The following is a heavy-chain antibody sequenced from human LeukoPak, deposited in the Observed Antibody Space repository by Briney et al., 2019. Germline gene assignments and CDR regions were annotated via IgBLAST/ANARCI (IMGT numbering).Heavy chain of an antibody. Sequence: ASVKVSCTASGYTFTIYAMNWVRQAPGKGLEWMGGFDPEDGETIYAQKFQGRVTMTEDTSTDTAYMELSSLRSEDTAVYYCATSHRSDAFDIWGQGTMVTVS. V-gene: IGHV1-24*01. CDR3: ATSHRSDAFDI. J-gene: IGHJ3*02. CDR2: FDPEDGET. CDR1: GYTFTIYA.